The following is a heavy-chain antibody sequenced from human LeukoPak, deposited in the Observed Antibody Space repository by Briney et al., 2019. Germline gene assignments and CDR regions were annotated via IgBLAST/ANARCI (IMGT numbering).Heavy chain of an antibody. Sequence: SETLSLTCTVSGGSISSSSYYWSWIRQPPGKGLEWIGYIYYSGSTYYNPSLKSRVTISVDTSKNQFSLKLSSVTAADTAVYYCAREALEYSTYYYYYYYMDVWGKGTTVTVSS. J-gene: IGHJ6*03. CDR2: IYYSGST. CDR1: GGSISSSSYY. V-gene: IGHV4-30-4*08. D-gene: IGHD6-6*01. CDR3: AREALEYSTYYYYYYYMDV.